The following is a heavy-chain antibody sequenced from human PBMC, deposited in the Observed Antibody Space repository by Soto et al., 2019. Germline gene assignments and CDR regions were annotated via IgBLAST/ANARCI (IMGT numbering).Heavy chain of an antibody. Sequence: VQLVESGGGVVQPGRSLRLSCAASGFTFSDYAMHWVRQAPGKGLEWVAVVSHDGRNTHYADSVKGRFTISRDSSKNTVSLEMPSLRAEDTAVYYRAKGGRQWLVTSDFNYWGQGALVTVSS. D-gene: IGHD6-19*01. J-gene: IGHJ4*02. V-gene: IGHV3-30*18. CDR2: VSHDGRNT. CDR1: GFTFSDYA. CDR3: AKGGRQWLVTSDFNY.